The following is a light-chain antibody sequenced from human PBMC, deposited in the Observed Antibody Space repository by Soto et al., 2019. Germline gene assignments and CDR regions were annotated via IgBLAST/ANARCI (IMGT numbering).Light chain of an antibody. V-gene: IGLV2-23*01. CDR2: EGS. CDR1: SSDVGNYNL. CDR3: SSYAGSSTYV. Sequence: QSALTQPRSVSGSHGQSVTISCTGTSSDVGNYNLVSWYQQHPGKAPKLMIYEGSKRPSGVSNRFSGSKSGNTASLTISGLQAEDEADYYCSSYAGSSTYVFGSGTKLTVL. J-gene: IGLJ1*01.